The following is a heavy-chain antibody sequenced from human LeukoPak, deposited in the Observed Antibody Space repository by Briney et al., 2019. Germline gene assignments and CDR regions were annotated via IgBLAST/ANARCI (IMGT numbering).Heavy chain of an antibody. CDR1: GGTFSSYA. D-gene: IGHD6-13*01. V-gene: IGHV1-69*13. CDR3: ASSIAAAGLFFDY. J-gene: IGHJ4*02. Sequence: SVKVSCKASGGTFSSYAISWVRQAPGQGLEWMGGIIPIFGTANYAQKFQGRVTITADESTSTAYMELSSLRSEDTAVYYCASSIAAAGLFFDYWGQGTLVTVSS. CDR2: IIPIFGTA.